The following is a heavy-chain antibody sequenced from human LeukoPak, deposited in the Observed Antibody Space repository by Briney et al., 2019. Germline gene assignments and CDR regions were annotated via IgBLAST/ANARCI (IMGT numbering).Heavy chain of an antibody. V-gene: IGHV3-53*04. Sequence: GGSLRLSCAASGFTVSSNYMSWVRQAPGKGLEWVSVIYSGGSTYYADSVKGRFTISRHNSKNTLYLQMNSLRAEDTAVYYCARVEYSGSGGALDYWGQGTLVTVSS. CDR2: IYSGGST. D-gene: IGHD6-13*01. CDR1: GFTVSSNY. CDR3: ARVEYSGSGGALDY. J-gene: IGHJ4*02.